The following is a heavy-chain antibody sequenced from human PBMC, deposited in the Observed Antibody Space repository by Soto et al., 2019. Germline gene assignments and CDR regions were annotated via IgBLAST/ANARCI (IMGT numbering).Heavy chain of an antibody. J-gene: IGHJ5*01. CDR2: IYYSGST. V-gene: IGHV4-39*01. CDR3: ARHGVLRIAAAEGYWFVS. Sequence: PSETLSLTCTVSGGSISSSSYYWGWIRQPPGKGLEWIGSIYYSGSTYYNPSLKSRVTISVDTSKNQFSLKLSSVTAADTAVYYCARHGVLRIAAAEGYWFVSWGQGTLVTV. D-gene: IGHD6-13*01. CDR1: GGSISSSSYY.